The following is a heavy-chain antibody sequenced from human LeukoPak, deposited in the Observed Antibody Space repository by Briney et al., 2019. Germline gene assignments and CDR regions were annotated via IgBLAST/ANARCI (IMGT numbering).Heavy chain of an antibody. CDR3: AKDAGIAVAGRQDY. D-gene: IGHD6-19*01. J-gene: IGHJ4*02. CDR1: GFTFDDYA. V-gene: IGHV3-9*01. Sequence: GRSLRLSCAASGFTFDDYAMHWIRQAPGKGLEWVSGISWNSGSIGYADSVKGRFTISRDNAKNSLYLRMNSLRAEDTALYYCAKDAGIAVAGRQDYWGQGTLVTVSS. CDR2: ISWNSGSI.